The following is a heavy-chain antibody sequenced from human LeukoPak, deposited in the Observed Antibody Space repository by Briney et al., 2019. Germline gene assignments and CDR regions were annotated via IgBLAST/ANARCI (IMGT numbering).Heavy chain of an antibody. J-gene: IGHJ5*02. Sequence: PSETLSLTCTVSGVSISSYYWSWIRQPPGKGLEWIGYIYYSGSTNYNPSLKSRVTISVDTSKNQFSLKLSSVTAADTAVYYCARVVGATGWFDPWGQGTLVTVSS. CDR3: ARVVGATGWFDP. V-gene: IGHV4-59*01. D-gene: IGHD1-26*01. CDR1: GVSISSYY. CDR2: IYYSGST.